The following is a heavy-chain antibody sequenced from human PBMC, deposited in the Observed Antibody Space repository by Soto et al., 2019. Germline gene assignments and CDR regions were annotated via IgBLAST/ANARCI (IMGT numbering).Heavy chain of an antibody. D-gene: IGHD3-22*01. CDR2: IYPDGSDT. CDR1: GYIFTSYW. Sequence: PGESLKISCKGSGYIFTSYWIGWVRQMPGKGLEWMGIIYPDGSDTRYSPSFQGQVTISADKSISTAYLQWSSLKASDTAMYYCACTYYYDSSGYYPFDYWGQGTLVTVSS. V-gene: IGHV5-51*01. CDR3: ACTYYYDSSGYYPFDY. J-gene: IGHJ4*02.